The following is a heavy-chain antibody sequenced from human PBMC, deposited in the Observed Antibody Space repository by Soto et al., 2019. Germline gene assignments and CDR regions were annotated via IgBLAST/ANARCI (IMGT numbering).Heavy chain of an antibody. CDR1: AGSISRGGNS. D-gene: IGHD4-4*01. CDR3: ATMGDYSTRPGYYYGMDV. Sequence: TLSDTCAVSAGSISRGGNSWSWIRQQPGKGLEWIGCIYHSGSTYYNPSLKSRVTISVDRSKNQFSLKLSSVTAADTAVYYCATMGDYSTRPGYYYGMDVWGQGTTVT. CDR2: IYHSGST. J-gene: IGHJ6*02. V-gene: IGHV4-30-2*01.